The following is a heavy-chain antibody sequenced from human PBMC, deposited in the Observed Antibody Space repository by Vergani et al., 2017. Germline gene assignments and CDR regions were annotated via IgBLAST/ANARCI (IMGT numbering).Heavy chain of an antibody. V-gene: IGHV3-48*03. CDR3: AREAGAVVAPYDY. CDR1: LFPFLLSS. J-gene: IGHJ4*02. Sequence: SLLLSFSASLFPFLLSSLPFPRPSPWPFLAPPPHLSSSGRTIYYADSVKGRFTISRDNAKNSLYLQMNSLRAEDTAVYYCAREAGAVVAPYDYWGQGTLVTVSS. CDR2: LSSSGRTI. D-gene: IGHD2-15*01.